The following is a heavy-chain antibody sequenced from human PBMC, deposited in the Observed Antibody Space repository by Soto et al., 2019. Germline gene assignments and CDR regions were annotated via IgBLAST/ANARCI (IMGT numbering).Heavy chain of an antibody. V-gene: IGHV1-69*12. J-gene: IGHJ6*02. CDR3: AGDSYPDYDYYGMDV. D-gene: IGHD2-2*02. CDR1: GGPFSSYA. CDR2: IIPIFGTA. Sequence: QVQLVQSGAEVKKPGSSVKVSCKASGGPFSSYAISWVRQAPGQGLEWMGGIIPIFGTANYAQKFQGRVTITGDESTGTAYMELSSLRYEDTAVYYGAGDSYPDYDYYGMDVWGQGTTVTVSS.